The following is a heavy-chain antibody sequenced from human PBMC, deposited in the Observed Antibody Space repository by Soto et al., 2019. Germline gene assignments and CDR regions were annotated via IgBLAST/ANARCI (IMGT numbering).Heavy chain of an antibody. CDR2: IYPGDSDT. CDR3: ARTSMQSRGYSYGHGGMDV. J-gene: IGHJ6*02. D-gene: IGHD5-18*01. CDR1: GYSFTNSW. V-gene: IGHV5-51*01. Sequence: PGESLKISCKVSGYSFTNSWIAWVRQMPGKGLEWMGIIYPGDSDTRYSPSFQGQVTISADKSISTAYLQWSSLKASDTAMYYCARTSMQSRGYSYGHGGMDVWVQGTTVTVSS.